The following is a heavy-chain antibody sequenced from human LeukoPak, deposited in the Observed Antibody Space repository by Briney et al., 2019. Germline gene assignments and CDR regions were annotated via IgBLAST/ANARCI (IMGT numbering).Heavy chain of an antibody. CDR3: ASLRQRIIMVRGVPNTDY. D-gene: IGHD3-10*01. Sequence: SETLSLTCAVYGGSFSGYYWSWIRQPPGKGLEWIGEINHSGSTNYNPSLKSRVTISVDTSKNQFSLKLSSVTAADTAVYYCASLRQRIIMVRGVPNTDYWGQGTLVTVSS. CDR2: INHSGST. V-gene: IGHV4-34*01. CDR1: GGSFSGYY. J-gene: IGHJ4*02.